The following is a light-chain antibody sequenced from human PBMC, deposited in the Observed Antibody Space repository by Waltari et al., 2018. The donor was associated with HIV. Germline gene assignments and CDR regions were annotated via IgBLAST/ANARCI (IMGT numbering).Light chain of an antibody. V-gene: IGKV1-NL1*01. CDR3: QQYYSTLGWT. CDR2: VAS. J-gene: IGKJ1*01. CDR1: QGIGNS. Sequence: DIQMTQSPSSLSASIGDTVTTTCRASQGIGNSVAWYQQIPGKAPKLLIYVASRLQSGVPSRFSGSESGTIYTLTISSLQPEDFATYYCQQYYSTLGWTFGQGTKVELK.